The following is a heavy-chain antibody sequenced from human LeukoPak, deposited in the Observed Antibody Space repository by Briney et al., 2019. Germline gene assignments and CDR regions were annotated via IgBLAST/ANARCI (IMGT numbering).Heavy chain of an antibody. D-gene: IGHD3-10*01. Sequence: SETLSLTCTVSGGSISSYYWSWIRQPPGKGLEWIGYIYYSGSTNYNPSLKSRVTISVDTSKNQFSLKLSSVTAADTAVYYCARRRGSGRTMVRGVIREGNWFDPWGQGTLVTVSS. V-gene: IGHV4-59*01. CDR1: GGSISSYY. J-gene: IGHJ5*02. CDR3: ARRRGSGRTMVRGVIREGNWFDP. CDR2: IYYSGST.